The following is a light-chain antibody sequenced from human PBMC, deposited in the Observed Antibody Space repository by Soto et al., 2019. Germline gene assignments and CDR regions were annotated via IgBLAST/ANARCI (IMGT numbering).Light chain of an antibody. CDR1: QSVSSNY. J-gene: IGKJ1*01. CDR2: DVS. V-gene: IGKV3-20*01. Sequence: DIVLTQSPGTLSLSPGERATLSCRSSQSVSSNYLAWYQQKPDQAPRLLSYDVSGRATGIPDRFSGSGSSTAFTLTISGLEPEYSAVYYCQQYGSSPTFGQGTKVEIK. CDR3: QQYGSSPT.